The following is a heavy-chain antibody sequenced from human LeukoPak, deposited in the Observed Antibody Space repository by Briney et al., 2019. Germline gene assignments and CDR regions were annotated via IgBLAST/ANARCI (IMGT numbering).Heavy chain of an antibody. CDR2: FDPEDGET. Sequence: EASVKVSCKVSGYTLTELSMHWVRQAPGKGLEWMGGFDPEDGETIYAQKFQGRVTMTEDTSTDTAYMELSSLRSEDTAVYYCATGPTAYQGLDYWGQGTLVTVSS. CDR3: ATGPTAYQGLDY. D-gene: IGHD2-2*01. CDR1: GYTLTELS. J-gene: IGHJ4*02. V-gene: IGHV1-24*01.